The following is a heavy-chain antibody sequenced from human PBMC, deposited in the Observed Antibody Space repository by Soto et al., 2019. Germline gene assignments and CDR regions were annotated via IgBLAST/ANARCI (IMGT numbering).Heavy chain of an antibody. CDR1: GGAVSRGRYY. J-gene: IGHJ6*02. CDR3: ARGLNEGAPYYYGMDV. V-gene: IGHV4-61*01. D-gene: IGHD3-16*01. Sequence: SETLSLTSTVSGGAVSRGRYYWSWIRQPPGKGLEWIGHVFYTGNTNYSPSLKSRVTISVDTSKNQFSLKLTSVTAADTAAYYCARGLNEGAPYYYGMDVWGQGTTVT. CDR2: VFYTGNT.